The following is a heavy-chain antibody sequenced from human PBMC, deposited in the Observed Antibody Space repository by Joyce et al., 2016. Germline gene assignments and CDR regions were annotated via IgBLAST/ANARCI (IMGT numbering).Heavy chain of an antibody. J-gene: IGHJ6*02. CDR1: GGSINNNNYS. CDR3: AREAVYKTYYYGMDV. D-gene: IGHD1-14*01. V-gene: IGHV4-61*02. Sequence: QVQLQESGPGLVKPSQTLSLICTVSGGSINNNNYSWSWIRQPAGKGLEWIGRIPGSGSTTYTPSLKSRVTISIDTPKKQIALKVTSVTAADTAVYYCAREAVYKTYYYGMDVWGQGTTVTVSS. CDR2: IPGSGST.